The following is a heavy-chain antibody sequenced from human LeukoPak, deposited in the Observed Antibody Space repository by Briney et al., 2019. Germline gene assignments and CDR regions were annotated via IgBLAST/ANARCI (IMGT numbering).Heavy chain of an antibody. Sequence: ASVKVSCKASGGTFSSYAISWVRQAPGQGLEWMGGIIPIFGTANYAQKFQGRVTITTDESTSTAYMELSSLRSEDTAVYYCARDRCSSTSCYEGGFDYWGQGTLVTVS. V-gene: IGHV1-69*05. J-gene: IGHJ4*02. CDR1: GGTFSSYA. D-gene: IGHD2-2*01. CDR3: ARDRCSSTSCYEGGFDY. CDR2: IIPIFGTA.